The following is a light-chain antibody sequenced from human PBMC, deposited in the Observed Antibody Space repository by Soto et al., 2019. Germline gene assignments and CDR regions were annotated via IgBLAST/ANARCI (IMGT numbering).Light chain of an antibody. Sequence: QSVLTQPASASATPGQRVAISCSGSISNIGSHTVNWYHQLPGTAPKLLIYSNDQRPSGVPGRFYGSKSGTSSSLAISGLQSEDEGEYYCATWEDSLNGPVFGGGTKVTVL. CDR3: ATWEDSLNGPV. V-gene: IGLV1-44*01. CDR1: ISNIGSHT. CDR2: SND. J-gene: IGLJ3*02.